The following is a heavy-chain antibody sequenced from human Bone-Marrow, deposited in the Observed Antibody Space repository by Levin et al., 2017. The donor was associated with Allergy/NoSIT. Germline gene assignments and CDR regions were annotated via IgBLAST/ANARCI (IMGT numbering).Heavy chain of an antibody. CDR2: ISPGNSKT. D-gene: IGHD5-18*01. J-gene: IGHJ6*02. Sequence: GGSLRLSCKVFGFAFTSYSIGWVRQMPGKGLEWMGIISPGNSKTLYSPSFEGQVTFSVEKSTSTAYLQWISLKTSDSATYFCASVDGYTEPSVYIYGLDVWGQGTTVIVSS. V-gene: IGHV5-51*01. CDR1: GFAFTSYS. CDR3: ASVDGYTEPSVYIYGLDV.